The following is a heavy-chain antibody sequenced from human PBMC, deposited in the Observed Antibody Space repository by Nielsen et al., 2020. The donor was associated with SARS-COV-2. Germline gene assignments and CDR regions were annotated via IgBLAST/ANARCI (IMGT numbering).Heavy chain of an antibody. V-gene: IGHV3-23*01. D-gene: IGHD3-10*01. CDR1: GFSFSSHA. Sequence: GESLKISCAASGFSFSSHAMSWVRQAPGKGLQWVSGISGSSAITYYADSVKGRFTISRDNSNNTLYLQMNSLRAEDTAIYYCAKTFGSGTYYTFDSWGQGTLVTVSS. J-gene: IGHJ4*02. CDR2: ISGSSAIT. CDR3: AKTFGSGTYYTFDS.